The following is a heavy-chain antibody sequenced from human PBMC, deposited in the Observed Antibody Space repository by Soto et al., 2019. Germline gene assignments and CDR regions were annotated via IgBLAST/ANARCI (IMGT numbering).Heavy chain of an antibody. CDR3: AHRRATPHYYDFWSGHSQNYFDY. CDR1: GFSLSTSGVG. D-gene: IGHD3-3*01. J-gene: IGHJ4*02. V-gene: IGHV2-5*02. CDR2: FYWDGDK. Sequence: QITLKESGPTLVKPAQTLTLTCTFSGFSLSTSGVGVGWIRQPPGKALEWLALFYWDGDKRYSPSLKSRLTIPRDTSKNQVVLTMTNMDPVDTATYYCAHRRATPHYYDFWSGHSQNYFDYWGQGTLVTVSS.